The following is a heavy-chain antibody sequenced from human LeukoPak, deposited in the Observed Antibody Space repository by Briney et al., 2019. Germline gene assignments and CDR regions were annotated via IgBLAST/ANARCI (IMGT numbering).Heavy chain of an antibody. CDR1: GFTFSSYA. Sequence: GGSLRLSCAASGFTFSSYAMHWVRQAPGKGLEYVSAISSNGGSTYYANCVKGRFTISRDNYRNTLYLQMGSLGAEDMAVYYCARSPPPQPYYYGSGSIYGYYYGMDVWGQGTTVTVSS. CDR2: ISSNGGST. D-gene: IGHD3-10*01. J-gene: IGHJ6*02. V-gene: IGHV3-64*01. CDR3: ARSPPPQPYYYGSGSIYGYYYGMDV.